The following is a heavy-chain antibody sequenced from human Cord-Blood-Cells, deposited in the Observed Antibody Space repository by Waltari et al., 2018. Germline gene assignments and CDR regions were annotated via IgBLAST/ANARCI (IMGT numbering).Heavy chain of an antibody. D-gene: IGHD3-10*01. J-gene: IGHJ4*02. CDR2: INHSGST. V-gene: IGHV4-34*01. CDR1: GGSFSGYY. Sequence: QVQLQQWGAGLLKPSETLSLTCAVYGGSFSGYYWSWIRQPPGKGLEWIGEINHSGSTNYNPSLKSRVTISVDTSKNQFSLKLSSVTAADTAVYYCARRITMVRGVKSGVDYWGQGTLVTVSS. CDR3: ARRITMVRGVKSGVDY.